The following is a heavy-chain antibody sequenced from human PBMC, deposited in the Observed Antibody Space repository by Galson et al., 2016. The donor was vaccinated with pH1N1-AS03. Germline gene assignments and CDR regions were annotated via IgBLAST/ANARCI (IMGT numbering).Heavy chain of an antibody. CDR2: INPNTGNP. J-gene: IGHJ4*02. Sequence: SVKVSCKASGYTFTNYALNWVRQAPGQGLEWMGWINPNTGNPTYAQGFTGRFVFSSERSVSTAYLQISSLKAEDTAVYYCERARTTATKGEIGFWGQGTLVTVSS. CDR1: GYTFTNYA. D-gene: IGHD4-11*01. V-gene: IGHV7-4-1*02. CDR3: ERARTTATKGEIGF.